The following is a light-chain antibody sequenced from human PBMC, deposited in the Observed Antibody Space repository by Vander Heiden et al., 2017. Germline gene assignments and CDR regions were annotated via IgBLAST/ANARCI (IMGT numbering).Light chain of an antibody. CDR1: QGISSY. CDR2: AAS. Sequence: AIRMTQSPSSFSASTGDRVTITCRASQGISSYLAWYQQKPGKAPKLLIYAASTLQRGVTSRFSGSGAGTDFTLTISCRQSEDFAAYYCQQEYSDHRMYTFGQGTKLEIK. J-gene: IGKJ2*01. CDR3: QQEYSDHRMYT. V-gene: IGKV1-8*01.